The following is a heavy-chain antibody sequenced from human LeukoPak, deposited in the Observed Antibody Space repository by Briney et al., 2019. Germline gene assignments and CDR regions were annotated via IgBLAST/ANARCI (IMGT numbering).Heavy chain of an antibody. J-gene: IGHJ4*02. Sequence: GGSLRLSCAASGFTFSSYGMHWVRQAPGKGLEWVAVISYDGSNKYYADSVKGRFTISRDNSKNTLYLQMNSLRAEDTAVYYCAKAGTGPTTFDYWGQGTLVTVSS. CDR1: GFTFSSYG. V-gene: IGHV3-30*18. CDR2: ISYDGSNK. D-gene: IGHD6-13*01. CDR3: AKAGTGPTTFDY.